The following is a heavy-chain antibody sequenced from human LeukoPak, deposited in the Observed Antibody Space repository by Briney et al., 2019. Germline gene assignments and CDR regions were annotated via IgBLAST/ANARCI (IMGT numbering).Heavy chain of an antibody. CDR2: IIPILGTA. D-gene: IGHD1-26*01. Sequence: SVKVSCKASGGTFSSYAISWVRQAPGQGLEWMGGIIPILGTANYAQKFQGRVTITTDESTSTAYMELSSLRSEDTAVYYCASRERSEWELRELYYFDYWGQGTLVTVSS. V-gene: IGHV1-69*05. CDR1: GGTFSSYA. CDR3: ASRERSEWELRELYYFDY. J-gene: IGHJ4*02.